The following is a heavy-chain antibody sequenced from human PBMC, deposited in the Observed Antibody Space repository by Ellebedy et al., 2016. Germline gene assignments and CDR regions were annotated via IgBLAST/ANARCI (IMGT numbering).Heavy chain of an antibody. CDR2: ISGSGGST. D-gene: IGHD3-22*01. Sequence: GESLKISXAASGFTFSSYAMSWVRQAPGKGLEWVSAISGSGGSTYYADSVKGRFTISRDNSKNTLYLQMNSLRAKDTAVYYCANMRYYYDSSGYRHYFDYWGQGTLVTVSS. CDR3: ANMRYYYDSSGYRHYFDY. V-gene: IGHV3-23*01. J-gene: IGHJ4*02. CDR1: GFTFSSYA.